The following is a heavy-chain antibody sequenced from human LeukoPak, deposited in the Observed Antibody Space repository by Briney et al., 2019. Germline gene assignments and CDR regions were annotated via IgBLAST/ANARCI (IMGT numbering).Heavy chain of an antibody. Sequence: GGSLRLSCAASGFPFTSYGMHWVRQAPGKGLEWVAFVSYDGSSKYYADSVKGRFTISRDNSKNTLYLQMNSLRAEDTAVYYCARDRIRNFDYMYYFDSWGQGTLVTVSP. CDR1: GFPFTSYG. CDR3: ARDRIRNFDYMYYFDS. J-gene: IGHJ4*02. V-gene: IGHV3-30*03. CDR2: VSYDGSSK. D-gene: IGHD3-9*01.